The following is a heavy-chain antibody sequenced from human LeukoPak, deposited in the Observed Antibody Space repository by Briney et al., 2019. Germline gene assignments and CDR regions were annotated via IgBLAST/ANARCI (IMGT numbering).Heavy chain of an antibody. D-gene: IGHD4-17*01. Sequence: PSETLSLTCVVSGDSINNSPYFWGWVRQPPGKGLEWAASISYNGDTYFNPSLKSRLIVSVDTSKNQFFLRLSSVTAADTAIYFCARRADYGNSYFDSWGQGALVTVSS. V-gene: IGHV4-39*01. CDR3: ARRADYGNSYFDS. CDR2: ISYNGDT. CDR1: GDSINNSPYF. J-gene: IGHJ4*02.